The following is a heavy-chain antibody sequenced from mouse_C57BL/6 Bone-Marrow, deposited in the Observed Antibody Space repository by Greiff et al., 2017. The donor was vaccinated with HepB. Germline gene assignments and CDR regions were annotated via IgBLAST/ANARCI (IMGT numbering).Heavy chain of an antibody. V-gene: IGHV5-4*01. J-gene: IGHJ3*01. CDR1: GFTFSSYA. CDR3: ARGDWSFAY. CDR2: ISDGGSYT. Sequence: EVQRVESGGGLVKPGGSLKLSCAASGFTFSSYAMSWVRQTPEKRLEWVATISDGGSYTYYPDNVKRRFTITRDNAKNNLYLHMSHLKSEDTAMYYCARGDWSFAYWGRETLVTVS. D-gene: IGHD4-1*01.